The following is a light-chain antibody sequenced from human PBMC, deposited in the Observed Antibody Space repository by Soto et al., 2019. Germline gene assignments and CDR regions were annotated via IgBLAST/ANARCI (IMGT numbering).Light chain of an antibody. V-gene: IGKV1-5*01. Sequence: DIEMSQSPSSLAASVGDRVTITSRASQSLNRWLAWYQQKKGKAPKILIYDASSLQSGVPSRFRGSGSGTEFALPISRLQPDDFETYYCQQYNTYSWTFGPGTKVDIK. CDR2: DAS. CDR3: QQYNTYSWT. J-gene: IGKJ1*01. CDR1: QSLNRW.